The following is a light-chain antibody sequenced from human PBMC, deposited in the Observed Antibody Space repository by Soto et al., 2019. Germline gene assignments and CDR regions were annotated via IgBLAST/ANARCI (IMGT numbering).Light chain of an antibody. CDR2: AAS. CDR1: QSISSY. J-gene: IGKJ1*01. V-gene: IGKV1-39*01. Sequence: DIQMTQSPSSLSASVGDRGTITCRASQSISSYLNWYQQKPGKAPKLLIYAASSLQSGVPSRFSGSGSGTDFTLTISSLQPDDFATYYCQHSYSTPPTFGQGTKVDIK. CDR3: QHSYSTPPT.